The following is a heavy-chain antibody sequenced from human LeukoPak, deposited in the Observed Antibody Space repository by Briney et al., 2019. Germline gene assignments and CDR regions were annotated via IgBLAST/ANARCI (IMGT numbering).Heavy chain of an antibody. J-gene: IGHJ4*02. D-gene: IGHD1-26*01. CDR3: AKAPIVGATRGRFDY. Sequence: GGSLRLSCAASGFTFSSYGMHWVRQAPGKGLEWVAVISYDGSNKYYADSVKGRFTISRDNSKNTLYLQMNSLRAEDTAVYYCAKAPIVGATRGRFDYWGQGTLVTVSS. CDR2: ISYDGSNK. CDR1: GFTFSSYG. V-gene: IGHV3-30*18.